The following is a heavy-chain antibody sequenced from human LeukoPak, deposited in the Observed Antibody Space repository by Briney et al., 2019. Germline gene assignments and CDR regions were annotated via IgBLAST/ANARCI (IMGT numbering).Heavy chain of an antibody. CDR1: GDSMSSSSYY. CDR2: IYFSGTT. J-gene: IGHJ5*02. Sequence: PSETLSLTCSVSGDSMSSSSYYWVWIRQSPGQGLEWIGSIYFSGTTYYSASLRSRATLSTSGNQFSLKLSSVTAADTAVYYCAGLIRPGWFDPWGQGTLVTVSS. V-gene: IGHV4-39*01. CDR3: AGLIRPGWFDP. D-gene: IGHD1-14*01.